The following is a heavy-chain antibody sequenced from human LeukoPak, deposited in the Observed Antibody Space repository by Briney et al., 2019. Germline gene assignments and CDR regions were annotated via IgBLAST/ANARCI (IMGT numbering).Heavy chain of an antibody. CDR2: INPNSGGT. J-gene: IGHJ4*02. V-gene: IGHV1-2*02. D-gene: IGHD3-3*01. CDR1: GYTFTGYY. CDR3: ARDPPPYYDFWSGSLDY. Sequence: GASVKVSCKASGYTFTGYYMHWVRQAPGQGLEWMGWINPNSGGTNYAQKFQGRVTMTRDTSISTAYMELSRLRSDDTAVYYCARDPPPYYDFWSGSLDYWGQGTLVTVSS.